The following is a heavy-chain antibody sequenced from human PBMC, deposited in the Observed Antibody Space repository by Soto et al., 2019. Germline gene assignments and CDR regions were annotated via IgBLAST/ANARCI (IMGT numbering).Heavy chain of an antibody. J-gene: IGHJ6*02. V-gene: IGHV4-4*02. CDR1: GASINSANW. Sequence: QVLLEESGPGLVRPSGTLSLTCSVSGASINSANWWVWVRQPPGKGLEWFGEIYHIGSTTYNPSLKSRATISVDKSKNQFSLIVTSVTAADTAVYYCAKRYDFWSGRWYGLGVWGQGTTVTVSS. CDR2: IYHIGST. CDR3: AKRYDFWSGRWYGLGV. D-gene: IGHD3-3*01.